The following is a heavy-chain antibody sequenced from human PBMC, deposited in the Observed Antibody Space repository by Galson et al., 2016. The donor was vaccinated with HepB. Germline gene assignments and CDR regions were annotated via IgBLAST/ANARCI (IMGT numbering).Heavy chain of an antibody. J-gene: IGHJ6*02. V-gene: IGHV3-74*01. CDR2: LSPDGGSP. D-gene: IGHD2-2*01. Sequence: SLRLSCAASGFTFSSYWMHWVRQAPGKGLLWVSRLSPDGGSPIYADSVKGRFTISRDNAKNTLYLQMNSLRAEDTAVYYCARTRTLPASAVMDVWGQGTTVTVSS. CDR3: ARTRTLPASAVMDV. CDR1: GFTFSSYW.